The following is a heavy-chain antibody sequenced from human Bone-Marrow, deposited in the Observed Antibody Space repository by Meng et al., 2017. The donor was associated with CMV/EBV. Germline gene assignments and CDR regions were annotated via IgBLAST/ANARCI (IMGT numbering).Heavy chain of an antibody. CDR3: ARTFYDSLTGYPP. CDR2: IYYSGST. Sequence: SETLSLTCTVSGGSVSSGSYYWSWIRQPPGKGLEWIGYIYYSGSTYYSPSLKSRITVSRDTSKNQFSLRLTSVTAADTGFYYCARTFYDSLTGYPPWGQGTLVTVSS. D-gene: IGHD3-9*01. J-gene: IGHJ5*02. CDR1: GGSVSSGSYY. V-gene: IGHV4-61*01.